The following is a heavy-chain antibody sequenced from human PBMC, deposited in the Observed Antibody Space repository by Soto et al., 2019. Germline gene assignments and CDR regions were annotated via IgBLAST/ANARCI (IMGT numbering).Heavy chain of an antibody. D-gene: IGHD6-19*01. CDR3: ATHSPIGWGALDY. Sequence: PGGSLRLSCAASGFTFSDYYMSWIRQAPGKGLEWVSYISSSGSTIYYADSVKGRFTISRDNAKNSLYLQMNSLRAEDTAVYYCATHSPIGWGALDYWGQGTLVTVSS. J-gene: IGHJ4*02. CDR1: GFTFSDYY. V-gene: IGHV3-11*01. CDR2: ISSSGSTI.